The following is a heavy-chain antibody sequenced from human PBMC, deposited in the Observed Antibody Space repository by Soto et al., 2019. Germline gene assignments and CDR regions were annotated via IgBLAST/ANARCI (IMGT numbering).Heavy chain of an antibody. CDR2: INPNTGGT. J-gene: IGHJ5*02. CDR3: ARVASWAARDGFEP. Sequence: QVQLVQSGAEVKKPGASVKVSCMASGYTFTGYFIHWVREVPGQGLEYMGWINPNTGGTDYAQKFQGRVTMTRDTSISTFFMEMTRLTSDDTAVYYCARVASWAARDGFEPWGQGTLVTVSS. CDR1: GYTFTGYF. D-gene: IGHD2-15*01. V-gene: IGHV1-2*02.